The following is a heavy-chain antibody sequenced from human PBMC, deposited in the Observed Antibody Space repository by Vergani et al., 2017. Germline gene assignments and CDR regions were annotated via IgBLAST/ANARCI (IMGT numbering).Heavy chain of an antibody. J-gene: IGHJ4*02. CDR2: ISFDGTNE. CDR3: VRYRGLXAGGRCYTEAWDY. CDR1: GFALNRHA. Sequence: QVQLVESGGGVVQPGTSLRLSCVVSGFALNRHAMYWVRQAPGKGLEWVVGISFDGTNEYYPDLVKGRFTISRDIAKNTLYLQVISLRLEDTGVYHCVRYRGLXAGGRCYTEAWDYWGQGTPVTVSS. D-gene: IGHD2-2*02. V-gene: IGHV3-30-3*01.